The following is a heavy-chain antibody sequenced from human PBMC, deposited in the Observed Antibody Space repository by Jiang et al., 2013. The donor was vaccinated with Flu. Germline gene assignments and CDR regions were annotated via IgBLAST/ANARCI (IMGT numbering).Heavy chain of an antibody. Sequence: LLKPSETPSLTCAVYGGSFSGYYWSWIRQPPGKGLEWIGEINHSGSTNYNPSLKSRVTISVDTSKNQFSLKLSSVTAADTAVYYCARPETSGSYWGDAFDIWGQGTMVTVSS. CDR3: ARPETSGSYWGDAFDI. V-gene: IGHV4-34*01. D-gene: IGHD1-26*01. CDR1: GGSFSGYY. J-gene: IGHJ3*02. CDR2: INHSGST.